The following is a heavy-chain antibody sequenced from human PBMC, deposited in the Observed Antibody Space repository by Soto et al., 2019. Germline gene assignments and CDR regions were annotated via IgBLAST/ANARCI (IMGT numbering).Heavy chain of an antibody. Sequence: QVQLQESGPDLGKPSQTLPPPARVSVFPFAIDINYWTWIGHHPGKGRDGIGYIYYSGNTYYNPSLGGRVTISLDTSKNHFSLRLRSVTPADTAVYYCARYPVVVVPAANYGLDVWGQGTTVTVSS. CDR2: IYYSGNT. D-gene: IGHD2-2*01. CDR1: VFPFAIDINY. J-gene: IGHJ6*02. CDR3: ARYPVVVVPAANYGLDV. V-gene: IGHV4-31*03.